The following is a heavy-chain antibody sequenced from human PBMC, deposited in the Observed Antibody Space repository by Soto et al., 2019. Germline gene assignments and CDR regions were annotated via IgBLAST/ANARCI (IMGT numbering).Heavy chain of an antibody. CDR1: GFSLSTSGVG. Sequence: QNTLKESGPTLVKPTQTLTLTCTFSGFSLSTSGVGVGWIRQPPGKALEWLAVIYWDDDKRYSSSLKSRLTITKDTSKNQVVLTMTNMDPVDTATYYCAHHPYYGLGSYSFDYWGQGILVSVSS. J-gene: IGHJ4*02. CDR3: AHHPYYGLGSYSFDY. D-gene: IGHD3-10*01. CDR2: IYWDDDK. V-gene: IGHV2-5*02.